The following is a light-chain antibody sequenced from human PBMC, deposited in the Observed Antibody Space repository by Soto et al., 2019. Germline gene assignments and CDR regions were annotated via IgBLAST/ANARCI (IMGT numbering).Light chain of an antibody. CDR3: QQRSNWPLT. Sequence: EIVLTQSPGTLSLSPGERATLSCRASQSVSSSYLAWYQQKPGQAPRLVIHGASTRATGIPDRFSGSGSGTEFTLTISSLEPEDFAVYYCQQRSNWPLTFGQGTRLEIK. J-gene: IGKJ5*01. CDR2: GAS. CDR1: QSVSSSY. V-gene: IGKV3D-20*02.